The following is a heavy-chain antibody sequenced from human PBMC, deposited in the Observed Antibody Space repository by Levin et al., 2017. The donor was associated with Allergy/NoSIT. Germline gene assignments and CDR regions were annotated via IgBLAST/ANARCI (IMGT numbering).Heavy chain of an antibody. CDR2: IRSKANSYAT. J-gene: IGHJ3*02. CDR1: GFTFSGSA. CDR3: TRQYCSSTSCYGADAFDI. V-gene: IGHV3-73*01. D-gene: IGHD2-2*01. Sequence: GGSLRLSCAASGFTFSGSAMHWVRQASGKGLEWVGRIRSKANSYATAYAASVKGRFTISRDDSKNTAYLQMNSLKTEDTAVYYCTRQYCSSTSCYGADAFDIWGQGTMVTVSS.